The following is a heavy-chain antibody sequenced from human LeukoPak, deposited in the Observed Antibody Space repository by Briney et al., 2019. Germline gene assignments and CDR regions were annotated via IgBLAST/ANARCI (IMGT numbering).Heavy chain of an antibody. CDR3: ARDIYSSGYYFN. CDR2: INQDGSEK. CDR1: GFTFSSYW. J-gene: IGHJ1*01. D-gene: IGHD3-22*01. V-gene: IGHV3-7*03. Sequence: PGGSLRLSCAVSGFTFSSYWMSWVRQAPGKGLEWVANINQDGSEKYYVDSVEGRVTISRDNAKNSLYLQMNSLRAEDTAVYYCARDIYSSGYYFNWGQGTLVTVSS.